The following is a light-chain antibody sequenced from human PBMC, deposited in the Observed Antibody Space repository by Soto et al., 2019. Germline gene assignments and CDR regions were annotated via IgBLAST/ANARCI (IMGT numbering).Light chain of an antibody. CDR2: EVS. J-gene: IGLJ2*01. CDR1: SSDVGSYNL. CDR3: CSSAGSRNWV. V-gene: IGLV2-23*02. Sequence: QSALTQPASVSGSPGQSITISCTGTSSDVGSYNLVSWYQQHPGKAPKVMIYEVSKRPSGVSNRFSGSKSGNTASQTISVLQAEDEADYYCCSSAGSRNWVFGGGTKLTVL.